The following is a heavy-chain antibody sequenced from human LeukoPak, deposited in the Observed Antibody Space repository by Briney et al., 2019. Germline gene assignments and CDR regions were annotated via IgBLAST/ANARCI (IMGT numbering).Heavy chain of an antibody. CDR2: ISAYNGNT. Sequence: ASVKVSCKASGYTFTSYGISWLRQAPGQGLEWMGWISAYNGNTNYAQKLQGRVTMTTDTSTSTAYMELRSLRSDDTAVYYCARLATYYDFWSGYHNWFDPWGQGTLVTVSS. J-gene: IGHJ5*02. V-gene: IGHV1-18*01. D-gene: IGHD3-3*01. CDR1: GYTFTSYG. CDR3: ARLATYYDFWSGYHNWFDP.